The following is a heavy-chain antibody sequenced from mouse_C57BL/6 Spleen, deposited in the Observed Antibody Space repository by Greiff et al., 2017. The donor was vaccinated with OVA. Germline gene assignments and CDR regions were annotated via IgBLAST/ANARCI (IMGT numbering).Heavy chain of an antibody. J-gene: IGHJ4*01. V-gene: IGHV1-7*01. CDR2: INPSSGYT. Sequence: QVQLQQSGAELAKPGASVKLSCKASGYTFTSYWMHWVKLRPGQGLEWIGYINPSSGYTKYNQKFKDKATLTADKSSSTAYMQLSSLTYEDSAVYYCANYYSNAYAMDYWGQGTSVTVSS. CDR1: GYTFTSYW. CDR3: ANYYSNAYAMDY. D-gene: IGHD2-5*01.